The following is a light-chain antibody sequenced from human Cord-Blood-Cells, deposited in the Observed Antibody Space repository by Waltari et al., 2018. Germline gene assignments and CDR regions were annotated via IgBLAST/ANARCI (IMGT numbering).Light chain of an antibody. J-gene: IGLJ1*01. Sequence: QSALTQPASVSGSPGQSITISCTGTSSDVGGYNYVSWYQQHPGKAPKLMIYEVSNRPSGVSNRCAGSKSGNPASLTISGLQAEDEADYYCSSYTSSSTLGVFGTGTKVTVL. V-gene: IGLV2-14*01. CDR1: SSDVGGYNY. CDR3: SSYTSSSTLGV. CDR2: EVS.